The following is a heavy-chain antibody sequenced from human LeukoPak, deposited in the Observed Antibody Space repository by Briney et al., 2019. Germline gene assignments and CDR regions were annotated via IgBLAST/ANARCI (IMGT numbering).Heavy chain of an antibody. CDR1: GFTFSSYA. Sequence: GGSLRLSCAASGFTFSSYAMSWVRQAPGKGLEWVSAISGSGGSTYYADSVKGRFTISRDNSKNTLYLQMNSLRAEDTAVYYCARDHAYYDSSGYYLNWGQGTLVTVSS. J-gene: IGHJ4*02. CDR2: ISGSGGST. V-gene: IGHV3-23*01. CDR3: ARDHAYYDSSGYYLN. D-gene: IGHD3-22*01.